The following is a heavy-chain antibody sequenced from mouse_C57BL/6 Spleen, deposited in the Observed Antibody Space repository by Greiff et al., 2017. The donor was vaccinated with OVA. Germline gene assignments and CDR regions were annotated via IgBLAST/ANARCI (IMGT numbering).Heavy chain of an antibody. Sequence: VKLVESDAELVKPGASVKISCKVSGYTFTDHTIHWMKQRPEQGLEWIGYIYPRDGSTKYNEKFKGKATLTADKSSSTAYMQLNSLTSDDSAVYFCARLEIYDGYWYFDVWGTGTTVTVSS. J-gene: IGHJ1*03. CDR3: ARLEIYDGYWYFDV. CDR2: IYPRDGST. V-gene: IGHV1-78*01. CDR1: GYTFTDHT. D-gene: IGHD2-3*01.